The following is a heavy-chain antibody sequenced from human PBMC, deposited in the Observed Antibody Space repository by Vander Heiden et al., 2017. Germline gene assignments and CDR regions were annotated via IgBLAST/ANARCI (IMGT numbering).Heavy chain of an antibody. V-gene: IGHV2-26*01. J-gene: IGHJ2*01. CDR3: ARIEDDYGVNSRWVGLDWYFDL. Sequence: QVTLKESGPVLVKPTETHTLTCTVSGFSLSNARMGVTWIRQPPGKALEWLAHIFSNDEQSYSTSLKSRLTISKDTSKSQVVLTMTNMDTVDTATYYCARIEDDYGVNSRWVGLDWYFDLWGRGTLVTVSS. CDR1: GFSLSNARMG. CDR2: IFSNDEQ. D-gene: IGHD4-17*01.